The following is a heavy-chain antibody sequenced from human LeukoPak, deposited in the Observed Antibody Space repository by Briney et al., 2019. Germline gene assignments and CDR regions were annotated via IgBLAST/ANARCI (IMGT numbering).Heavy chain of an antibody. CDR3: ARVRIVVVVAATFGDWFDP. V-gene: IGHV1-18*01. Sequence: ASVKGSCKASGGTFSSYAISWVRQAPGQGLEWMGWISAYNGNTNYAQKLQGRVTMTTDTSTSTAYMELRSLRSDDTAVYYCARVRIVVVVAATFGDWFDPWGQGTLVTVSS. CDR1: GGTFSSYA. CDR2: ISAYNGNT. D-gene: IGHD2-15*01. J-gene: IGHJ5*02.